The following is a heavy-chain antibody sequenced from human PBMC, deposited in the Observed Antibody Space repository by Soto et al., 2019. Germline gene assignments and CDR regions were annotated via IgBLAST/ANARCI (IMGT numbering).Heavy chain of an antibody. Sequence: QVQLVESGGGVVQPGRSLRLSCAASGFTFSSYAMHWVRQAPGKGLEWVAVISYDGSNKYYADSVKGRFTISRDNSKNTLYLQMNSLRAEYTAVYYCARPSYDPVDTAMDPPFDYWGQGTLVTVSS. V-gene: IGHV3-30-3*01. CDR2: ISYDGSNK. J-gene: IGHJ4*02. CDR1: GFTFSSYA. CDR3: ARPSYDPVDTAMDPPFDY. D-gene: IGHD5-18*01.